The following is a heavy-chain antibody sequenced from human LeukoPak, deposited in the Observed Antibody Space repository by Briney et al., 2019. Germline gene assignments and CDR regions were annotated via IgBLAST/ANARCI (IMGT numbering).Heavy chain of an antibody. CDR3: ARERGSGWYYFDY. Sequence: QPGGSLRLSCAASGFTFSSYEMNWVRQAPGKGLQWVSYISSSGSTIYYTDSVKGRFTISRDNAKNSLFLQMNSLRAEDTAVYYCARERGSGWYYFDYWGQGTLVTVSS. J-gene: IGHJ4*02. V-gene: IGHV3-48*03. D-gene: IGHD6-19*01. CDR2: ISSSGSTI. CDR1: GFTFSSYE.